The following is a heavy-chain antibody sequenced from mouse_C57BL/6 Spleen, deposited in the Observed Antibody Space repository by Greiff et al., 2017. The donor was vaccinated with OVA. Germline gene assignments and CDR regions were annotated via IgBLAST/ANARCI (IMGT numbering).Heavy chain of an antibody. CDR2: IYPGSGNT. CDR3: AREGTAQATPYFDY. CDR1: GYTFTDYY. V-gene: IGHV1-76*01. D-gene: IGHD3-2*02. Sequence: QVQLKQSGAELVRPGASVKLSCKASGYTFTDYYINWVKQRPGQGLEWIARIYPGSGNTYYNEKFKGKATLTAEKSSSTAYMQLSSLTSEDSAVYFCAREGTAQATPYFDYWGQGTTLTVSS. J-gene: IGHJ2*01.